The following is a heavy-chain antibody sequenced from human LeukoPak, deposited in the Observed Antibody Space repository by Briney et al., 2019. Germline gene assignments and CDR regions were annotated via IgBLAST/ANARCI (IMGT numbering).Heavy chain of an antibody. V-gene: IGHV7-4-1*02. Sequence: ASVKVSCKASGYPFSAHLLNWVRQAPGEGLEWMGNIDTTTGNPRYAQDFTGRFFFSLDTSVSTAYLQITSLKADDTAAYFCVRGTPTPGMDYWGQGTQVTVSS. D-gene: IGHD3-10*01. CDR1: GYPFSAHL. J-gene: IGHJ4*02. CDR2: IDTTTGNP. CDR3: VRGTPTPGMDY.